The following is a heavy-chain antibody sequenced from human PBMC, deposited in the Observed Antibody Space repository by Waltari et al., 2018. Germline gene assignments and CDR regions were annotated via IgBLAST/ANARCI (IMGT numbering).Heavy chain of an antibody. J-gene: IGHJ3*02. CDR3: ARVHRLDHRTIFGVVPIDAFDI. V-gene: IGHV1-8*01. D-gene: IGHD3-3*01. CDR2: MNPNSGNT. CDR1: GYTFTSYD. Sequence: QVQLVQSGAEVKKPGASVKVSCKASGYTFTSYDINWVRQATGQGLEWMGWMNPNSGNTGYAQKFQGRVTRTRNTAISTAYMELSSLRSEDTAVYYWARVHRLDHRTIFGVVPIDAFDIWGQGTMVTVSS.